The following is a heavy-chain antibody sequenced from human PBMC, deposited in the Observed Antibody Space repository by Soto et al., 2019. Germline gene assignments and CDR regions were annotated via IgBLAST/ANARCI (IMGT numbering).Heavy chain of an antibody. D-gene: IGHD6-13*01. CDR3: AKASGRSWYNWFDP. Sequence: QVQLVQSGAEVKKPGSSVKVSCKASGGNFTSYAISWVRQDPGQGLEFMGGIVPLFGTTNYAHKFRGRVTVTADESTSTVYMEMSSLRSEDTAVYYCAKASGRSWYNWFDPWGQGTLVTVST. V-gene: IGHV1-69*01. J-gene: IGHJ5*02. CDR2: IVPLFGTT. CDR1: GGNFTSYA.